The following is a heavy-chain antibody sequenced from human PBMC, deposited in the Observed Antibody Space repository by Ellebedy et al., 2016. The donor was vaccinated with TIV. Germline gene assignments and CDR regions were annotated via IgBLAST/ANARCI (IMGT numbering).Heavy chain of an antibody. V-gene: IGHV5-51*01. CDR3: ATLPRGLGLHYFDY. CDR1: GYRFTTYW. Sequence: GESLKISCKGSGYRFTTYWIGWVRQMPGRGLEWMGIIYPGDSDTRYSPSFQGQVTIAADKSISTAYLQWSSLKASDTATYYCATLPRGLGLHYFDYWGQGTLVTVSS. CDR2: IYPGDSDT. J-gene: IGHJ4*02. D-gene: IGHD5-12*01.